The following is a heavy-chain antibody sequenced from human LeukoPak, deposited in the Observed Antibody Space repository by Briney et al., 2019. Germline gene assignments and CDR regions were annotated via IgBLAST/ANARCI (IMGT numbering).Heavy chain of an antibody. CDR3: ARISYGSGSYKFDP. CDR1: GGSFSGYY. Sequence: SETLSLTCAVYGGSFSGYYWSWIRQPPGKGLEWIGEINHSGSTNYNPSLKSRVTISVDTSKNQLSLKLSSVTAADTAVYYCARISYGSGSYKFDPWGQGTLVTVSS. V-gene: IGHV4-34*01. D-gene: IGHD3-10*01. J-gene: IGHJ5*02. CDR2: INHSGST.